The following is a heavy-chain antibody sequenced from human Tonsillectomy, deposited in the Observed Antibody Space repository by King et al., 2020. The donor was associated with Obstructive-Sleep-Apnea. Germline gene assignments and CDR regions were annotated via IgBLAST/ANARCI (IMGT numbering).Heavy chain of an antibody. V-gene: IGHV3-7*01. CDR2: INKDGSEK. D-gene: IGHD3-10*01. CDR3: ARGGFYFGTIDSWSSSAF. J-gene: IGHJ4*02. Sequence: VQLVESGGALVQPGGSLRLSCAASGFTFSNFWMGGVRQAQGKGLEWGAKINKDGSEKYYVDSVKGRFTIARDDAKKSLYLQMNSLRDEDTVVYYCARGGFYFGTIDSWSSSAFWGQGTLVTVSS. CDR1: GFTFSNFW.